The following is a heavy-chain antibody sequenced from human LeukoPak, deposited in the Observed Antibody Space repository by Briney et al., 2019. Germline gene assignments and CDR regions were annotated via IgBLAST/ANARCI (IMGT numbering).Heavy chain of an antibody. J-gene: IGHJ4*02. CDR1: GASISRYY. V-gene: IGHV4-59*01. Sequence: PSETLSLTCTVSGASISRYYWSWIRQPPGKGLEWIGYIYYSGSTNYNPSLKSRVTISVDTSKNQFSLKLSSVTAADTAVYYCAGHHPRNTVDFWGQGTLVTVS. CDR2: IYYSGST. CDR3: AGHHPRNTVDF. D-gene: IGHD2/OR15-2a*01.